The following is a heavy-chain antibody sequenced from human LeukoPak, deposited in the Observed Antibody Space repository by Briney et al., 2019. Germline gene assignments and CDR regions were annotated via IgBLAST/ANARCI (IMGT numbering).Heavy chain of an antibody. CDR2: ISYSGST. J-gene: IGHJ5*01. Sequence: SQTLSLTCTVSGGSISSGSYYCNWIRQPPGKGLEWIGYISYSGSTNYNPSLKSRVTISVDTSKHQFSLKLSSMTAADTAVYYCARGLNWFDYWGQGTLVTVSS. CDR1: GGSISSGSYY. CDR3: ARGLNWFDY. V-gene: IGHV4-61*01. D-gene: IGHD3-16*01.